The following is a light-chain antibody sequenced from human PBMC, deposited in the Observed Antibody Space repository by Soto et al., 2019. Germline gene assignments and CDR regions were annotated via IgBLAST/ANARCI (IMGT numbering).Light chain of an antibody. Sequence: QSVLTQTPSASGTPGQRITISCSGSSSNIGSRTVNWYQQFPGTAPKVLIYSNTQRPSGVPDRFSASKSGTTASLAISGLQSEDEADYYCAAWDDRLTGHVFGGGTKVTVL. V-gene: IGLV1-44*01. CDR1: SSNIGSRT. CDR3: AAWDDRLTGHV. CDR2: SNT. J-gene: IGLJ2*01.